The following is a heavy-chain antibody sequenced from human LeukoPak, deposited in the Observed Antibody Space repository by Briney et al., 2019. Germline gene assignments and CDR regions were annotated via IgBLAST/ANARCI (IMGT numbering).Heavy chain of an antibody. J-gene: IGHJ6*02. V-gene: IGHV1-69*01. D-gene: IGHD3-9*01. CDR1: GGTFSSYA. Sequence: ASVKVSCKASGGTFSSYAISWVRQAPGQGLEWMGGIIPIFGTANYAQKFQGRVTITADESTSTAYMELSSLRSEDTAVYYCARYYDILTGPNPTLYYYYGMDVRGQGTTVTVSS. CDR2: IIPIFGTA. CDR3: ARYYDILTGPNPTLYYYYGMDV.